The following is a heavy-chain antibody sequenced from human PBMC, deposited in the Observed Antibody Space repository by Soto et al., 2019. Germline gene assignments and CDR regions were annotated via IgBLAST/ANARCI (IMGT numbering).Heavy chain of an antibody. CDR2: INHSGST. V-gene: IGHV4-34*01. CDR1: GGSFSGYY. CDR3: ARDLGYCSSTSCYYWFDP. D-gene: IGHD2-2*01. J-gene: IGHJ5*02. Sequence: SECLSLTCAVDGGSFSGYYWSWIRQPPGKGLEWIGEINHSGSTNYNPSLKSRVTISVDTSKNQFSLKLSSVTAADTAVYYCARDLGYCSSTSCYYWFDPWGQGTLVTVSS.